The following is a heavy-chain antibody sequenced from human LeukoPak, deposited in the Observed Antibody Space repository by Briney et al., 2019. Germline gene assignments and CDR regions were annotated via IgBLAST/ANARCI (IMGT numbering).Heavy chain of an antibody. CDR2: INPNSGGT. V-gene: IGHV1-2*02. CDR3: ARDPSIAAADHFDY. D-gene: IGHD6-13*01. J-gene: IGHJ4*02. Sequence: ASVKVSCKASGYTFTGYYMHWVRQAPGQGLEWMGWINPNSGGTNYAQKLQGRVTMTTDTSTSTAYMELRSLRSDDTAVYYCARDPSIAAADHFDYWGQGTLVTVSS. CDR1: GYTFTGYY.